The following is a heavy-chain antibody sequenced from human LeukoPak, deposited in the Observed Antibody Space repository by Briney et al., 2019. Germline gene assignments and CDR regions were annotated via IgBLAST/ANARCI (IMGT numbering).Heavy chain of an antibody. Sequence: GGSLRLSCAASGFTFSSYWMSWVRQAPGKGLEWVSSISSSSSYIYYADSVKGRFTISRDNAKNSLYLQMNSLRAEDTAVYYCARDLSIAAAGTSDGMVYWGQGTLVTVSS. CDR2: ISSSSSYI. CDR3: ARDLSIAAAGTSDGMVY. J-gene: IGHJ4*02. V-gene: IGHV3-21*01. D-gene: IGHD6-13*01. CDR1: GFTFSSYW.